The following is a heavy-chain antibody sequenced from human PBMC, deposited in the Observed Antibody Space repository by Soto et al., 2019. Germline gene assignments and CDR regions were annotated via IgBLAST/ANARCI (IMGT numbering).Heavy chain of an antibody. D-gene: IGHD3-22*01. CDR3: ARDLLYYDSYDEAFDL. CDR2: ISGSGGNT. J-gene: IGHJ3*01. CDR1: GFTFTTYA. V-gene: IGHV3-23*01. Sequence: EVQLLESGGGLVQPGGSLRLSCATSGFTFTTYAWNWVRQAPGKGLEWVSGISGSGGNTYYANSVKGRFTVSRDNSKNTLYLQMNSLRVEDTAVYYCARDLLYYDSYDEAFDLWGQGTMVTVSS.